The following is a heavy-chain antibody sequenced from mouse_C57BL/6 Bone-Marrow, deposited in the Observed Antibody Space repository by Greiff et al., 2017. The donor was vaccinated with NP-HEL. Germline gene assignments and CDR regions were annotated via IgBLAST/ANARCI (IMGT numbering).Heavy chain of an antibody. V-gene: IGHV5-17*01. CDR1: GFTFSDYG. CDR3: ASYYGSSYLYWYFDV. D-gene: IGHD1-1*01. CDR2: ISSGSSTI. Sequence: EVQGVESGGGLVKPGGSLKLSCAASGFTFSDYGMHWVRQAPEKGLEWVAYISSGSSTIYYADTVKGRFTISRDNAKNTLFLQMTSLRSEDTAMYYGASYYGSSYLYWYFDVWGTGTTVTVSS. J-gene: IGHJ1*03.